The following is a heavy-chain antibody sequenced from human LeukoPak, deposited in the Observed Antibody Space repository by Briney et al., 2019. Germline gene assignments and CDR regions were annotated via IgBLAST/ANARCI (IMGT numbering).Heavy chain of an antibody. D-gene: IGHD2-2*01. J-gene: IGHJ4*02. CDR2: ISGSGGST. Sequence: GGSLRLSCAASGFTFSSYAMSWVRQAPGKGLEWVSDISGSGGSTYYADSVKGRFTISRDNSKNTLYLQMNSLRAEDTAVYYCAKEMWGIVVVPAAMVAQVFDYWGQGTLVTVSS. CDR1: GFTFSSYA. V-gene: IGHV3-23*01. CDR3: AKEMWGIVVVPAAMVAQVFDY.